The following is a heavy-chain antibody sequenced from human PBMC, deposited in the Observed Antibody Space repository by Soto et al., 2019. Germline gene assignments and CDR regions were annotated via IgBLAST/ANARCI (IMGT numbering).Heavy chain of an antibody. V-gene: IGHV5-51*01. CDR2: IYSGDSDT. CDR1: GYIFTNYW. J-gene: IGHJ4*02. Sequence: GESLKISCKGSGYIFTNYWIGWVRQMPGKGLEWMGIIYSGDSDTRYSPSFQGQVTISVDKSISTAYLQWSSLKASDTAIYYCARGSSGSYYNGVFDYWGQGTLVTVSS. D-gene: IGHD3-22*01. CDR3: ARGSSGSYYNGVFDY.